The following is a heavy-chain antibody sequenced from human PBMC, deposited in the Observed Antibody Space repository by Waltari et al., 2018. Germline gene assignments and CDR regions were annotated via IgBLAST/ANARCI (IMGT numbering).Heavy chain of an antibody. CDR3: AKGHISNDFWSGSLDF. CDR2: ISWNSGSI. CDR1: GFTFDDYS. Sequence: VQVVESGGGLVQTGRSLRLSCAASGFTFDDYSMHWVRQAPGKGLEWVSGISWNSGSIGYADSVKGRFTISRDNAKNSLYLQMNSLRAEDMALYYCAKGHISNDFWSGSLDFWGQGTLVTVSS. J-gene: IGHJ4*02. D-gene: IGHD3-3*01. V-gene: IGHV3-9*03.